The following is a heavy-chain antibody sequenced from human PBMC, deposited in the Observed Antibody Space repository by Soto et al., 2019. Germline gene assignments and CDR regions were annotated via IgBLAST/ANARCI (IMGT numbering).Heavy chain of an antibody. CDR1: GFSLNTGGMC. Sequence: SGPTLVNPTQTLTLTCTFSGFSLNTGGMCVAWIRQPPGTALEWLALIDWDDDKNYSTSLKTRLTISKDTSKNQVVLTMTNMDPADTATYYCARLPGYYHSSGFLGFDSWGQGTLVTVSS. V-gene: IGHV2-70*01. D-gene: IGHD3-22*01. CDR2: IDWDDDK. J-gene: IGHJ4*02. CDR3: ARLPGYYHSSGFLGFDS.